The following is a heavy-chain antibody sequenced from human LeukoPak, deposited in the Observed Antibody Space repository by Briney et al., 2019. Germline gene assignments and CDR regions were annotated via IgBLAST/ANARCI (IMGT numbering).Heavy chain of an antibody. CDR1: GGSVTSFY. D-gene: IGHD4-17*01. CDR3: TRQLTTVSRGGWFDP. CDR2: LFYTGRT. Sequence: SETLSLTCNVSGGSVTSFYWSWIRQSPGKGLEWIGDLFYTGRTNYNPSLKSRVSISADTSKNQFSLRLSHVTAADTAVYYCTRQLTTVSRGGWFDPWGQGTLVTVSS. V-gene: IGHV4-59*08. J-gene: IGHJ5*02.